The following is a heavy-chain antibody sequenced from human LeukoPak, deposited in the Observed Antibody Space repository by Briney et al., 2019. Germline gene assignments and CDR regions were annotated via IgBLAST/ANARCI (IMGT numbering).Heavy chain of an antibody. CDR1: GYTFTSYG. CDR3: ARDRGRVYSGSYDY. Sequence: GASVRVSCKASGYTFTSYGISWVRQAPGQGLEWMGWISAYNGNTNYAQKLQGRVTMTTDTSTSTAYMELRSLRSDDTAVYYCARDRGRVYSGSYDYWGQGTLVTVSS. V-gene: IGHV1-18*01. D-gene: IGHD1-26*01. CDR2: ISAYNGNT. J-gene: IGHJ4*02.